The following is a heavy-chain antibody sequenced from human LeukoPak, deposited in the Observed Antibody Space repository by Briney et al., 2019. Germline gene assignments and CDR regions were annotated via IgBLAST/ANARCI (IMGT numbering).Heavy chain of an antibody. CDR2: IKQDGSEK. D-gene: IGHD2-15*01. V-gene: IGHV3-7*01. CDR3: ARHRSGGSQDDAFDI. J-gene: IGHJ3*02. Sequence: PGGSLRLSCAASGFTFSSYWMSWVRQAPGKGLKWVANIKQDGSEKYYVHSVKGRFTISRQNAKNSLFLQMNSLRAEDTAVYYCARHRSGGSQDDAFDIWGQGTMVTVSS. CDR1: GFTFSSYW.